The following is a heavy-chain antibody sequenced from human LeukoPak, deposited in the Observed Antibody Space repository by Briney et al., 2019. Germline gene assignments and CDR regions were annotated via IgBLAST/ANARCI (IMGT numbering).Heavy chain of an antibody. Sequence: GGSLRLSCAASGFTFSSYSMNWVRQAPGKGLEWVSYISSSSSTIYYADSVKGRFTISRDNAKNSLYLQMNSVRAEDTAVYYCARVGLGYCSSTSCPFDYWGQGTLVTVSS. D-gene: IGHD2-2*03. V-gene: IGHV3-48*01. CDR2: ISSSSSTI. CDR1: GFTFSSYS. J-gene: IGHJ4*02. CDR3: ARVGLGYCSSTSCPFDY.